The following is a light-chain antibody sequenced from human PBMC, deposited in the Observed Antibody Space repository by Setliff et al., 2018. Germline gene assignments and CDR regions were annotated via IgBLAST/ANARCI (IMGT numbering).Light chain of an antibody. CDR2: DVT. J-gene: IGLJ1*01. V-gene: IGLV2-14*01. Sequence: QSALTQPASVSESPGQSITISCTGTSRDVGAHDFVSWYQQRPGKAPQLIIYDVTHRPSGVSNRFSGSKSGNTASLTISGLQAEDEADYYCNSYSRTKTVVFGSGTKVTVL. CDR3: NSYSRTKTVV. CDR1: SRDVGAHDF.